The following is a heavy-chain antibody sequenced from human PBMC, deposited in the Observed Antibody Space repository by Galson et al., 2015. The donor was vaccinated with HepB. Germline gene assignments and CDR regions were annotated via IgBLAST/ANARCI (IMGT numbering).Heavy chain of an antibody. CDR2: IYPGDSDT. V-gene: IGHV5-51*01. D-gene: IGHD4-17*01. J-gene: IGHJ4*02. CDR1: GYSFTSYW. CDR3: ARRPSYDLNDYGDYSLGY. Sequence: QSGAEVKKPGESLKISCKGSGYSFTSYWIGWVRQMPGKGLEWMGIIYPGDSDTRYSPSFQGQVTISADKSISTAYLQWSSLKASDTAMYYCARRPSYDLNDYGDYSLGYWGQGTLVTVSS.